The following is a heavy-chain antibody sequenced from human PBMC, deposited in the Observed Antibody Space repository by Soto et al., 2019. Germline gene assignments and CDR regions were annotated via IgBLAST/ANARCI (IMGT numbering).Heavy chain of an antibody. CDR2: MNHNSGNT. V-gene: IGHV1-8*01. J-gene: IGHJ6*02. CDR1: GYTFTSYD. CDR3: ARGGYSSSQVENYGMDV. Sequence: QVQLVQSGAEVKKPGASVKVSCKASGYTFTSYDINWVRQAPGQGLEWMGWMNHNSGNTGYAHKFQGRVTMTRNTSISTAYMELSSLRSEDTAVYYCARGGYSSSQVENYGMDVWGQGTTVTVSS. D-gene: IGHD6-13*01.